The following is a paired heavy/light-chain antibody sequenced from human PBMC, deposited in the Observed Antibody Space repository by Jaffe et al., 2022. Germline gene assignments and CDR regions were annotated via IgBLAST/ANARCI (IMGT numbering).Light chain of an antibody. V-gene: IGLV3-1*01. Sequence: SYELTQPPSVSVSPGQTASITCSGDKLGDKYACWYQQKPGQSPVLVIYQDSKRPSGIPERFSGSNSGNTATLTISGTQAMDEADYYCQAWDSSLVVFGGGTKLTVL. CDR3: QAWDSSLVV. CDR2: QDS. CDR1: KLGDKY. J-gene: IGLJ2*01.
Heavy chain of an antibody. CDR1: GGSISSYY. D-gene: IGHD3-10*01. J-gene: IGHJ6*03. CDR3: ARGRITMVRGVKGYYYYMDV. Sequence: QVQLQESGPGLVKPSETLSLTCTVSGGSISSYYWSWIRQPPGKGLEWIGYIYYSGSTNYNPSLKSRVTISVDTSKNQFSLKLSSVTAADTAVYYCARGRITMVRGVKGYYYYMDVWGKGTTVTVSS. CDR2: IYYSGST. V-gene: IGHV4-59*01.